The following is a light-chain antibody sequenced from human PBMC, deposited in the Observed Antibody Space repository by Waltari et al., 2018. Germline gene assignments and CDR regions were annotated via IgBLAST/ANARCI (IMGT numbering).Light chain of an antibody. Sequence: QSVLTQPPSVSGTPGLRVPISCSGSSSNIGSNPVNWYQQLPGKAPKLLIYTNNQRPSGVPDRFSGSKSGTSASLAISGLQSEDEADYDCATWDDSLNAAVFGGGTQVSVL. V-gene: IGLV1-44*01. CDR1: SSNIGSNP. CDR3: ATWDDSLNAAV. CDR2: TNN. J-gene: IGLJ7*01.